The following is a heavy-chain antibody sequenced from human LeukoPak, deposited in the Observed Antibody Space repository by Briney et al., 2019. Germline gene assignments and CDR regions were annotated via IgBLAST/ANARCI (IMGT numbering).Heavy chain of an antibody. J-gene: IGHJ4*02. D-gene: IGHD5-18*01. CDR2: IKEDGSEK. Sequence: PGGSLRLSCAASGFIFSSYWMAWVRQAPGKGLEWVANIKEDGSEKNYVDSVKGRFTISRDNAENSLYLQMNSLRAEDTAVYYCARDAGYGYDRFDYWGQGTQVTVSS. V-gene: IGHV3-7*01. CDR3: ARDAGYGYDRFDY. CDR1: GFIFSSYW.